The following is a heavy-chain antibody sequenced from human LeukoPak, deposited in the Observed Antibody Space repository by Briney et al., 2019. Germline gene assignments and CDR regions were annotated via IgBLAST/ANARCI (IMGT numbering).Heavy chain of an antibody. J-gene: IGHJ4*02. V-gene: IGHV4-39*01. Sequence: PSETLSLTCTVSGGSISNNIYYWGWIRQPPGKGLKWIGSIYYSGSTYYNPSLKSRVTISVDTSKNQFSLKLSSVTAADTAVYYCARSTVAGTRKVDYWGQGTLVTVSS. CDR3: ARSTVAGTRKVDY. D-gene: IGHD6-19*01. CDR2: IYYSGST. CDR1: GGSISNNIYY.